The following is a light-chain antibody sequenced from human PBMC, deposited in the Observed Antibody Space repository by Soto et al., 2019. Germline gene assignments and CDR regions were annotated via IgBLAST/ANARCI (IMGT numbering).Light chain of an antibody. CDR2: KAS. CDR3: QQYNSYLYT. J-gene: IGKJ2*01. V-gene: IGKV1-5*03. CDR1: QSISSW. Sequence: DLQMTQSPSTLSASVGDRVTITCRASQSISSWLAWYQQKPGKAPKPLIYKASSLESGVPSRFSGSGSGTEFTLTISSLQPDDFATYYCQQYNSYLYTFGQGTKLEIK.